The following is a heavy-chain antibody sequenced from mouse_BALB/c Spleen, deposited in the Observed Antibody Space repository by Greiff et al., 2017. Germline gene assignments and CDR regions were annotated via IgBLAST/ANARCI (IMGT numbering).Heavy chain of an antibody. CDR3: ATAYYGNYYFDY. V-gene: IGHV2-4-1*01. CDR1: GFSLTSYG. Sequence: DQLQQSGPGLVQPSQSLSITCTVSGFSLTSYGVHWVRQSPGKGLEWLGVIWSGGSTDYNAAFISRLSISKDNSKSQVFFKMNSLQADDTAIYYCATAYYGNYYFDYWGQGTTLTVSS. CDR2: IWSGGST. D-gene: IGHD2-10*01. J-gene: IGHJ2*01.